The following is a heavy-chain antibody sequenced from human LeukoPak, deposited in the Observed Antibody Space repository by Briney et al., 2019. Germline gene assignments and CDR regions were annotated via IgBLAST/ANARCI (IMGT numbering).Heavy chain of an antibody. CDR3: AKAPITIFGVVTPLDY. CDR1: GFTFNNYA. Sequence: GGSLRLSCAASGFTFNNYAMSWVRQAPGKGLEWVSAISGSGGSTYYADSVKGRFTISRDNSKNTLYLQMNSLRAEDTAVYYCAKAPITIFGVVTPLDYWGQGTLVTVSS. V-gene: IGHV3-23*01. J-gene: IGHJ4*02. CDR2: ISGSGGST. D-gene: IGHD3-3*01.